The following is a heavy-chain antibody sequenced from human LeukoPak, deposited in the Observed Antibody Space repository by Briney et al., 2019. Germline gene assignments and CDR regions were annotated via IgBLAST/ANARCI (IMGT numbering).Heavy chain of an antibody. J-gene: IGHJ3*01. CDR1: GGSISSGDYF. D-gene: IGHD2-2*02. Sequence: NPSGTLSLTCTVSGGSISSGDYFWSWIRQPPGKGLEWIGYIYYSGSTSYNPSLKSRVTISLDTSKNHFSLKLSSVTAADTSVYYCARGAIVVVPAAIHYRAFDVWGQGTMVTVSS. CDR2: IYYSGST. CDR3: ARGAIVVVPAAIHYRAFDV. V-gene: IGHV4-30-4*08.